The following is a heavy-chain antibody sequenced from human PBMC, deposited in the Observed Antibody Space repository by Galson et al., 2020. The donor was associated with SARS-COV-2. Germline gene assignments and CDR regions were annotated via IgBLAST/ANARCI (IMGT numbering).Heavy chain of an antibody. CDR2: ISWVSGSK. J-gene: IGHJ6*02. D-gene: IGHD3-10*01. CDR1: GFTIDDYA. V-gene: IGHV3-9*01. Sequence: GGSLRLSCAASGFTIDDYAIQWVRQVPGKGLEWVSGISWVSGSKGYADSVRGRFTISRDNAKNSLYLQMNSLRPEDTALYYCARDIEVQYYYGMDVWGQGTTVTVSS. CDR3: ARDIEVQYYYGMDV.